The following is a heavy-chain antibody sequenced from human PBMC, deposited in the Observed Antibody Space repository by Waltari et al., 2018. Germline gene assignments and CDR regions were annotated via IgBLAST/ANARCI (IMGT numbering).Heavy chain of an antibody. V-gene: IGHV4-38-2*01. CDR2: IHHSGST. CDR3: ARQGRVISGPESFFDY. D-gene: IGHD2-21*01. CDR1: GYSISTGYY. J-gene: IGHJ4*02. Sequence: QVQLQESGPGLVKPSETLSLTCVVSGYSISTGYYWGWIRQPPGKGLEWIGSIHHSGSTYANPSLKSRVTISVDTPKNLFSLRLNSVTAADTAVYYCARQGRVISGPESFFDYWGQGTPVTVSS.